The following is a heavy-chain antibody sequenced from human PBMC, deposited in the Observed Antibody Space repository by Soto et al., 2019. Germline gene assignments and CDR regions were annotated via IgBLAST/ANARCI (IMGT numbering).Heavy chain of an antibody. CDR1: GYTFTSYR. Sequence: ASVKVSCKASGYTFTSYRISWVRQAPGQGLEWMGWISVYNGNTNYEQKVQDRVTMTADTSTSTAYMELRSLRSDDTAVYYCARDLSYSGFDYWGQGTLVTVSS. V-gene: IGHV1-18*04. D-gene: IGHD2-15*01. J-gene: IGHJ4*02. CDR3: ARDLSYSGFDY. CDR2: ISVYNGNT.